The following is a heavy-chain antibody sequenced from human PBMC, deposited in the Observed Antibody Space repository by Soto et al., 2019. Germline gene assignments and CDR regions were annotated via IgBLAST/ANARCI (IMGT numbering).Heavy chain of an antibody. Sequence: SETLSLTCIVSGGSISGHYWSWIRQPPGKGLEWIGYIYSSGSTNYNPSLKSRVIISVDTSNDQFSLKLSSVTAADTAVYYCARDRYSNGWVDYWGQGTLVTVSS. CDR3: ARDRYSNGWVDY. D-gene: IGHD6-19*01. CDR2: IYSSGST. J-gene: IGHJ4*02. CDR1: GGSISGHY. V-gene: IGHV4-59*11.